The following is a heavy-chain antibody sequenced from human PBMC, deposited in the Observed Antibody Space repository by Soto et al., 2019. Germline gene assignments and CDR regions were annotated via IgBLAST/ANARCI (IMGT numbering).Heavy chain of an antibody. V-gene: IGHV3-23*01. CDR3: ATPYGDDGGAFDY. J-gene: IGHJ4*02. CDR1: GFTFSSYA. D-gene: IGHD4-17*01. Sequence: EVQLLESGGGLVQPGGSLRLSCAASGFTFSSYAMSWVRRAPGKGLEWVSGISGSGGSTYYADSVKGRFTISRDNSKNTLYLQMNSLRAEDTAVYYCATPYGDDGGAFDYWGQGTLVTVSS. CDR2: ISGSGGST.